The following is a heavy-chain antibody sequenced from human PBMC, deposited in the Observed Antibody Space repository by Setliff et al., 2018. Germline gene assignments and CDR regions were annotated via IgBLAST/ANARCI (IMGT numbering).Heavy chain of an antibody. CDR1: GGSISSSSYY. CDR2: IYYSGST. J-gene: IGHJ4*02. CDR3: AGGRRYDYGWDFDY. V-gene: IGHV4-39*07. D-gene: IGHD4-17*01. Sequence: SETLSLTCTVSGGSISSSSYYWGWIRQPPGKGLEWTGSIYYSGSTYYNPSLRSRVTISLDTSKNQFSPKLTSVTAADTAVYYCAGGRRYDYGWDFDYWGQGTLVTVSS.